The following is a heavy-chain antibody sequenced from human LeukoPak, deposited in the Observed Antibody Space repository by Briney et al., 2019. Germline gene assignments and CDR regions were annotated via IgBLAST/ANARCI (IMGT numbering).Heavy chain of an antibody. CDR1: GGSFSGYY. J-gene: IGHJ4*02. CDR2: INHSGST. CDR3: ARGTPRYYDSSGRYYFDY. D-gene: IGHD3-22*01. Sequence: PSETLSLTCAVYGGSFSGYYWGWIRQPPGKGLEWIGEINHSGSTNYNPSLKSRVTISVDTSKNQFSLKLSSVTAADTAVYYCARGTPRYYDSSGRYYFDYWGQGTLVTVSS. V-gene: IGHV4-34*01.